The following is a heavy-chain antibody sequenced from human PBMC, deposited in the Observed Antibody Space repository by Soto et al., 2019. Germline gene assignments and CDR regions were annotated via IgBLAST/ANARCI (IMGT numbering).Heavy chain of an antibody. J-gene: IGHJ1*01. D-gene: IGHD6-19*01. CDR3: ARDYGSSGWEEYFQH. Sequence: EVQLVESGGGLVQPGGSLRLSCAASGFTFSSYWMHWVRQAQGKGLVWVSRINSDGSSTTYADSVKGRFTISSDNAKNTLYLQMNSLRAEDTAVYYCARDYGSSGWEEYFQHWGQGTLVTVSS. CDR1: GFTFSSYW. V-gene: IGHV3-74*01. CDR2: INSDGSST.